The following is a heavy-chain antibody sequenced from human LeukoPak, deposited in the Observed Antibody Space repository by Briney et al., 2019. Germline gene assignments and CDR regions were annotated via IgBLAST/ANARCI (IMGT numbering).Heavy chain of an antibody. D-gene: IGHD5-12*01. CDR2: IYHSGSA. J-gene: IGHJ4*02. CDR3: AEGPGGYEEFYFDY. V-gene: IGHV4-38-2*02. CDR1: GYSISSGYY. Sequence: SETLSLTCTVSGYSISSGYYWGWIRQPPGKGLEWIGSIYHSGSAYYNPSLKSRVTISVDTSKNQFSLKLSSVTAADTAVYYCAEGPGGYEEFYFDYWGQGTLVTVSS.